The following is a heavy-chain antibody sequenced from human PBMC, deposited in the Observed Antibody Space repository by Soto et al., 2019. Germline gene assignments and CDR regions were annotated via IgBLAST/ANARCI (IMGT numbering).Heavy chain of an antibody. Sequence: GGSLRLSCAASRLTFSTYDMHWVRQAPGKGLEWVANIKQDGSEKYYVDSVKGRFTISRDNAKNSLYLQMNSLRAEDTAVYYCASWLVNYYGMDVWGQGTTVTVSS. CDR1: RLTFSTYD. CDR3: ASWLVNYYGMDV. CDR2: IKQDGSEK. D-gene: IGHD6-19*01. J-gene: IGHJ6*02. V-gene: IGHV3-7*01.